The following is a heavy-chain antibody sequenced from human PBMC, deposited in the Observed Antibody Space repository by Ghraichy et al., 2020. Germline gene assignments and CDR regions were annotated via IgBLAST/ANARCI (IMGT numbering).Heavy chain of an antibody. CDR3: ARDPAVVTPLSAFDY. Sequence: GGSLRLSCAASGFTFSSYSMNWVRQAPGKGLEWVSYISSSSSTIYYADSVKGRFTISRDNAKNSLYLQMNSLRDEDTAVYYCARDPAVVTPLSAFDYWGQGTLVTVSS. CDR2: ISSSSSTI. J-gene: IGHJ4*02. V-gene: IGHV3-48*02. D-gene: IGHD4-23*01. CDR1: GFTFSSYS.